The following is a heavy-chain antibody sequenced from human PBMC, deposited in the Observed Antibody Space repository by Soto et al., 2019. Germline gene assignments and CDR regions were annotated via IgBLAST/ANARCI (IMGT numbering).Heavy chain of an antibody. V-gene: IGHV3-53*01. CDR3: ATESSDYYGPLGY. Sequence: PGGSLRLSCAASGFTVSSNYMSWVRQAPGKGLEWVSVIYSGDSTYYADSVKGRFTISRDNSKNTVFLQMISLRAEDTAVYFCATESSDYYGPLGYWGQGTLVTVSS. J-gene: IGHJ4*02. D-gene: IGHD3-22*01. CDR1: GFTVSSNY. CDR2: IYSGDST.